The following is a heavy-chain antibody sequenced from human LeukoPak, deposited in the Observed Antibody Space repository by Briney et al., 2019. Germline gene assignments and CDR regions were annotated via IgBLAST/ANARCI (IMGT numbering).Heavy chain of an antibody. CDR2: IYSGGST. Sequence: PAGSLRLSCAASGFTVSSNYMSWVRQAPGKGLEWVSVIYSGGSTYYADSVKGRFTISRDNSKNTLYLQMNSLRAEDTAVYYCARSYSSGWYYFDYWGQGTLVTVSS. CDR3: ARSYSSGWYYFDY. J-gene: IGHJ4*02. D-gene: IGHD6-19*01. CDR1: GFTVSSNY. V-gene: IGHV3-53*01.